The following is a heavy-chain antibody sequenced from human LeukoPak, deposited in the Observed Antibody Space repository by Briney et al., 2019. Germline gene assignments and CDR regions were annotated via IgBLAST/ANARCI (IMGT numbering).Heavy chain of an antibody. CDR1: GYTFTSYG. D-gene: IGHD3-3*01. CDR3: ARDYDFWSGYYEVPGDY. J-gene: IGHJ4*02. Sequence: ASVTVSCKASGYTFTSYGISWVRQAPGQGLEWMGWISAYNGSTNYAQKLQGRVTMTTDTSTSTAYMELRSLRSDDTAVYYCARDYDFWSGYYEVPGDYWGQGTLVTVSS. V-gene: IGHV1-18*01. CDR2: ISAYNGST.